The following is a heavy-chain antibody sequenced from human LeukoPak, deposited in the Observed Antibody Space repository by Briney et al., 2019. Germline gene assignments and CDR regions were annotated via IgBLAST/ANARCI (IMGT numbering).Heavy chain of an antibody. D-gene: IGHD6-13*01. V-gene: IGHV3-48*01. J-gene: IGHJ4*02. Sequence: GGSLRLSCAASGFTFSGYSMNWVRQAPGKGLEWVSYISRDSSVIYYADSVKGRFTISRDNAKNSLYLQMNSLRAEDTAVFYCARVRAAAEGTTLDYWGQGTLVTVSS. CDR1: GFTFSGYS. CDR3: ARVRAAAEGTTLDY. CDR2: ISRDSSVI.